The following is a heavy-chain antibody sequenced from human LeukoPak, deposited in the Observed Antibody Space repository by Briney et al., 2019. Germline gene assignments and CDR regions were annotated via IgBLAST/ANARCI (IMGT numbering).Heavy chain of an antibody. V-gene: IGHV3-23*01. J-gene: IGHJ5*02. Sequence: PGGTLRLSCAASGFTFSSYGMIWVRQAPGKGLEWVSAIRGSGIRTYYADSVKGRFTISRDNAKNILYLQMNSLRAEDTAVYYCTRSFDPWGQGTQVTVSS. CDR1: GFTFSSYG. CDR2: IRGSGIRT. CDR3: TRSFDP.